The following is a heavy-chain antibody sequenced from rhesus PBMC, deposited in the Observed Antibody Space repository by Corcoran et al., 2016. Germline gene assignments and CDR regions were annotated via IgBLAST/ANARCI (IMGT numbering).Heavy chain of an antibody. Sequence: QVQLQESGPGLVKPSETLSLTCAVSGGSISDNYYCNWIRQPPGKGLEWIGNIYGSSGSTYYNPSLKSRVTISKDTSKNQFSLKLSSVTAADTAVYFCAREGTVSYFDHWGQGVLVTVSS. CDR2: IYGSSGST. D-gene: IGHD5-24*01. CDR1: GGSISDNYY. J-gene: IGHJ4*01. CDR3: AREGTVSYFDH. V-gene: IGHV4S9*01.